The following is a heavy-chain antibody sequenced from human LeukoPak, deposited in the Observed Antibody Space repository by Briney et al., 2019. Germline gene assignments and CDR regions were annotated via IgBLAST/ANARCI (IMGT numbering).Heavy chain of an antibody. D-gene: IGHD3-10*01. CDR2: IRYDGSNR. CDR3: ARFAAGGSYYYYMDV. J-gene: IGHJ6*03. Sequence: GGSLRLSCAASGFTFSTYGMHWVRQAPGKGLEWVAFIRYDGSNRYYADSVKGRFTISRDNSKTTLYLQMNSLRADDTAVYYCARFAAGGSYYYYMDVWGRGTTVTVSS. CDR1: GFTFSTYG. V-gene: IGHV3-30*02.